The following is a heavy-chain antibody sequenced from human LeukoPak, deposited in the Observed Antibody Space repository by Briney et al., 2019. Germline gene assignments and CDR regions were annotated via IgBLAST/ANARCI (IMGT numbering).Heavy chain of an antibody. CDR3: AKGDYGDYVEWFDP. CDR1: GFTVSSNH. J-gene: IGHJ5*02. D-gene: IGHD4-17*01. V-gene: IGHV3-23*01. CDR2: IGGSDGST. Sequence: GGSLRLSCAASGFTVSSNHMSWVRQAPGKGLEWVSTIGGSDGSTYNADSVKGRFTISRDNSKNTLYLQMNSLRAEDTAVYYCAKGDYGDYVEWFDPWGQGTLVTVSS.